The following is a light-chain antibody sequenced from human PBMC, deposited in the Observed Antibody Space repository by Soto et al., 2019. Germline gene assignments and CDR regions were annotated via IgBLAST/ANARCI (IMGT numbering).Light chain of an antibody. CDR3: LQSYITPYT. CDR1: QSIRVH. V-gene: IGKV1-39*01. CDR2: AAS. J-gene: IGKJ2*01. Sequence: DIQMTQSPSSLSASVGDTVTITCRASQSIRVHLNWYQQKPGKVPKLLIYAASNLQSGVPSSFSGSGSETDFALPISSLQPEDFATYYCLQSYITPYTFGQGTKLQIK.